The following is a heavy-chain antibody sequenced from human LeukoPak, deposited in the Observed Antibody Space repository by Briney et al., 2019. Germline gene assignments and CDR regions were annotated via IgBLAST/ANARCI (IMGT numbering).Heavy chain of an antibody. CDR2: MNPNSGNT. Sequence: ASVKVSCKASGYTFTSYDINWVRQATGQGLEWMGWMNPNSGNTGYAQKFQGRVTITRNTSISTAYMELSSLRSEDTAVYYCARFLGSGSHNYYYYYYMDVWGKETTVTVSS. V-gene: IGHV1-8*03. J-gene: IGHJ6*03. D-gene: IGHD3-10*01. CDR3: ARFLGSGSHNYYYYYYMDV. CDR1: GYTFTSYD.